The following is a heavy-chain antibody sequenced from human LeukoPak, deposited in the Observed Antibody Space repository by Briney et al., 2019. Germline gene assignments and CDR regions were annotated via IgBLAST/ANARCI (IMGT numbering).Heavy chain of an antibody. Sequence: GGSLRLSCAASGFTFSSYSMNWVRQAPGKGLEWVSYISSSSSTIYYADSVKGRFTISRDNAKNSLYLQMNSLRAEDTAVYYCARAGSYSYGYSFDYWGQGTLVTVSS. D-gene: IGHD5-18*01. V-gene: IGHV3-48*04. CDR2: ISSSSSTI. CDR1: GFTFSSYS. CDR3: ARAGSYSYGYSFDY. J-gene: IGHJ4*02.